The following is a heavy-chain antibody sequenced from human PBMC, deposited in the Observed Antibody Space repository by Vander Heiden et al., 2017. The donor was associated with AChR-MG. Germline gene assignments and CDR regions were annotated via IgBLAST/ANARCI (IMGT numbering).Heavy chain of an antibody. J-gene: IGHJ4*01. CDR3: ASIPAMIFGVVTVDY. CDR2: INPNSGGT. V-gene: IGHV1-2*06. D-gene: IGHD3-3*01. Sequence: QVQLVQSGAEVKKPGASVKVSCKASGYTFTGYYMHWVRQAPGQGLEWMGRINPNSGGTNYAQKFQCRDTMTRDTSISPAYLELSRLRPPDTAVYYCASIPAMIFGVVTVDYRVHGPLVTVSS. CDR1: GYTFTGYY.